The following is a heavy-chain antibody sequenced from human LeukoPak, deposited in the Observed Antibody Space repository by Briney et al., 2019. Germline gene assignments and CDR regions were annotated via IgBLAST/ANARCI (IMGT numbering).Heavy chain of an antibody. V-gene: IGHV3-21*01. Sequence: GGSLRLSCAASGFTFSSYSMNWVRQAPGKGLEWVSSITSSSSYIYYADSVKGRFTISRDNAKNSLYLQMNSLRAEGTAVYYCARDITIAAAGTPYFEYWGQGTLVTVSS. CDR1: GFTFSSYS. D-gene: IGHD6-13*01. J-gene: IGHJ4*02. CDR2: ITSSSSYI. CDR3: ARDITIAAAGTPYFEY.